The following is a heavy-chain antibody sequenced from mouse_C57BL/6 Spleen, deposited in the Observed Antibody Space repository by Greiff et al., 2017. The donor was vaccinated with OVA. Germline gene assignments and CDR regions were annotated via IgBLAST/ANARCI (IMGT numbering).Heavy chain of an antibody. Sequence: QVQLQQPGAELVKPGASVQMSCKASGYTFTSYWITWVKQRPGQGLEWIGDIYPGSGSTNYNEKFKSKATLTVDTSSSTAYMQLSSLTSEDSAVYYCARGGRGYAMDYWGQGTSVTVSS. V-gene: IGHV1-55*01. CDR3: ARGGRGYAMDY. J-gene: IGHJ4*01. CDR2: IYPGSGST. CDR1: GYTFTSYW.